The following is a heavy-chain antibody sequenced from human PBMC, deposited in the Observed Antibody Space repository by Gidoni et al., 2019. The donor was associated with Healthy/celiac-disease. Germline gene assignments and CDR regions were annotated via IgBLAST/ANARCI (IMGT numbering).Heavy chain of an antibody. CDR3: ARGGYCSGGSCYPGYWFDP. Sequence: QVQLQQWGAGLLKPSETLSLTCAVYGGSFSGYYWSGIRQPPGKGLEWIGEINHSGSTNYNPSLKSRVTISVDTSKNQFSLKLSSVTAADTAVYYCARGGYCSGGSCYPGYWFDPWGQGTLVTVSS. CDR2: INHSGST. J-gene: IGHJ5*02. V-gene: IGHV4-34*01. D-gene: IGHD2-15*01. CDR1: GGSFSGYY.